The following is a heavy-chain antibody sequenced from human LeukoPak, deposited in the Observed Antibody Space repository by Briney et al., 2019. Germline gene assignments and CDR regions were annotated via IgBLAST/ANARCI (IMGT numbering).Heavy chain of an antibody. V-gene: IGHV4-61*01. J-gene: IGHJ6*04. Sequence: PSETLSLNCTVSGGSVSSGSYYWSWIRQPPGKGLEWIGYIYYSGSTNYNPSLKSRVTISVDTSKNQFSLKLSSVTAADTAVYYCARYSSSSGGMDVWGKGTTVTVSS. D-gene: IGHD6-13*01. CDR1: GGSVSSGSYY. CDR3: ARYSSSSGGMDV. CDR2: IYYSGST.